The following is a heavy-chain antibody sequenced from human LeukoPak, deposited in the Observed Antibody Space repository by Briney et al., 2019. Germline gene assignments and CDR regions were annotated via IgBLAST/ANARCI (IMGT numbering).Heavy chain of an antibody. CDR2: IKQDGSEK. D-gene: IGHD1-1*01. CDR1: GFTFSSYW. J-gene: IGHJ6*03. Sequence: GGSLRLSCAASGFTFSSYWMSWVRQAPGKGLEWVANIKQDGSEKYYVDSVKGRFTISRDNAKNSLYLQMNSLRAEDTAVYYCARAERFFGDYYYYMDVWGKGTTVTVSS. V-gene: IGHV3-7*01. CDR3: ARAERFFGDYYYYMDV.